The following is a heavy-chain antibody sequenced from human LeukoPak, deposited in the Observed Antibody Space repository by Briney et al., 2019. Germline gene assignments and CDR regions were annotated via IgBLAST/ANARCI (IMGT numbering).Heavy chain of an antibody. CDR1: GFTFSNYW. D-gene: IGHD1-26*01. CDR3: AKETSSGNFVTIDC. J-gene: IGHJ4*02. Sequence: GGSLRLSCAASGFTFSNYWMSWVRQAPGKRLEWVSAITGDGGGTNHADSVKGRLTISRDNSKNTLYLQMDSLRAEDTAVYYCAKETSSGNFVTIDCWGQGTLVTVSS. CDR2: ITGDGGGT. V-gene: IGHV3-23*01.